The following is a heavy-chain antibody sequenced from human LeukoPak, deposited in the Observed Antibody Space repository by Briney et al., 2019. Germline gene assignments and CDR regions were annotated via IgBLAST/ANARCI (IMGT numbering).Heavy chain of an antibody. J-gene: IGHJ4*02. V-gene: IGHV1-2*02. Sequence: ASVKVSCKASGYTFTGYYMHWVRQAPGQGLGWMGWINPNSGGTNYAQKFQGRVTMTRDTSISTAYMELSRLRSDDTAVYYCAREGGADFWSGYYNKYYFDYWGQGTLVTVSS. D-gene: IGHD3-3*01. CDR2: INPNSGGT. CDR1: GYTFTGYY. CDR3: AREGGADFWSGYYNKYYFDY.